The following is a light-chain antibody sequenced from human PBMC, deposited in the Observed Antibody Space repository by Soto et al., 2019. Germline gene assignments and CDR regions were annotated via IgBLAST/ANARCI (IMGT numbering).Light chain of an antibody. V-gene: IGKV1-5*03. CDR3: LQYSSLPYT. CDR2: KTS. J-gene: IGKJ2*01. CDR1: QNVNIW. Sequence: DIQVTQSPSTLSAFVGDRVILTCRASQNVNIWLAWYQQRPRKAPKLLIYKTSSLESGVPSRFSGSGSGTEFTLTISSLETDDFGTYFCLQYSSLPYTFGQGTKVDIK.